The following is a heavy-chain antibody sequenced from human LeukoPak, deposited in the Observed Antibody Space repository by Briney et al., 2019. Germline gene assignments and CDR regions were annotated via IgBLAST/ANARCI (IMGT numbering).Heavy chain of an antibody. CDR3: ARSPNYYYYFYMDV. J-gene: IGHJ6*03. CDR2: FYTGYST. V-gene: IGHV4-4*07. Sequence: PSETLSLTCAVSGSFINDYSWSWVRQPAGRGLEWIGRFYTGYSTEYNPSLRSRVTILVDRSKSQISLNLRSVTAADTAVYYCARSPNYYYYFYMDVWGQGTTVTVSS. CDR1: GSFINDYS.